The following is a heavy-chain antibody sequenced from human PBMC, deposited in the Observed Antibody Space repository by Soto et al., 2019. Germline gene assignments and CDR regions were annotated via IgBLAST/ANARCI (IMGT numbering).Heavy chain of an antibody. CDR2: ISSSSSTI. CDR1: GVTFCSYS. Sequence: GGSLRLSCAASGVTFCSYSMNWVRKAQGKGLEWVSYISSSSSTIYYADSVKGRFTISRDNAKNSLYLQMNSLRAEDTAVYYCARDPLADYYYYYMDVWGKGTTVTVSS. V-gene: IGHV3-48*01. CDR3: ARDPLADYYYYYMDV. J-gene: IGHJ6*03.